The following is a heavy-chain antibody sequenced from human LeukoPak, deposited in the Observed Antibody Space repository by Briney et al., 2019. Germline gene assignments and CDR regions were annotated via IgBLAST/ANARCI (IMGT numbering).Heavy chain of an antibody. J-gene: IGHJ3*02. D-gene: IGHD3-22*01. CDR2: MNPNSGNT. CDR3: ARVSYLYDSSGNPYFDSFDI. CDR1: GYTLIRCD. Sequence: ASVKVSCKASGYTLIRCDINWVRQATGQGLEWMGWMNPNSGNTGYAQKFQGRVAMIRDTSIGTAYMELSSLRFEDTAVYYCARVSYLYDSSGNPYFDSFDIWGQGTMVTVSS. V-gene: IGHV1-8*01.